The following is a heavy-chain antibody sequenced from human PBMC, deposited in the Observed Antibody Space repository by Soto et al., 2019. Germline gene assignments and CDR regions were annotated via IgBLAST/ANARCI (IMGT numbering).Heavy chain of an antibody. Sequence: ASVNVSCKASCYTFTSYGISWVRQAPLQGLEWVGWISAYNGNTNYAQKLQGRVTMTTDTSTSTAYMELRSLRSDDTAVYYRARGQYSSSWYYDYWGQGTLVTVSS. D-gene: IGHD6-13*01. V-gene: IGHV1-18*01. CDR3: ARGQYSSSWYYDY. CDR1: CYTFTSYG. J-gene: IGHJ4*02. CDR2: ISAYNGNT.